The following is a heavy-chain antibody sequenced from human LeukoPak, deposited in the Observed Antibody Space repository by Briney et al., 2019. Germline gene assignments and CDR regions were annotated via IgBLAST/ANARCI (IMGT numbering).Heavy chain of an antibody. V-gene: IGHV4-39*07. CDR3: ARETVTYHFDY. CDR2: IYYSGST. J-gene: IGHJ4*02. Sequence: SETLSLTCTVSGGSISSSSYYWGWIRQPPGKGLEWIGSIYYSGSTYYNPSLKSRVTISVDTSKNQFSLKLSSVTAADTAVYYCARETVTYHFDYWGQGTLVTVSS. CDR1: GGSISSSSYY. D-gene: IGHD4-11*01.